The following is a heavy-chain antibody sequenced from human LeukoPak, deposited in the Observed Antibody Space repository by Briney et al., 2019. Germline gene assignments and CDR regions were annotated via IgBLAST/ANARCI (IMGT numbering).Heavy chain of an antibody. CDR1: GGSISSSSYY. V-gene: IGHV4-39*01. CDR2: IYYSGST. D-gene: IGHD6-13*01. J-gene: IGHJ6*03. CDR3: ARPDSSSPDIYYVDV. Sequence: SETLSLTCTVSGGSISSSSYYWGWIRQPPGKGLEWIGSIYYSGSTYYNPSLKSRVTISVDTSKNQFSLKLSSVTAADTAVYYCARPDSSSPDIYYVDVWGKGTTVTVSS.